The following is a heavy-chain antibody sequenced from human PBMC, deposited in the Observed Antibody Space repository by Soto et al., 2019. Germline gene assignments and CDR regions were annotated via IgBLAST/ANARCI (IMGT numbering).Heavy chain of an antibody. CDR2: INHSGST. D-gene: IGHD3-10*01. CDR1: GGSFSGYY. Sequence: SETLSLTCAVCGGSFSGYYWSWIRQPPGKGLEWIGEINHSGSTNYNPSLKSRVTISVDTSKNQFSLKLSSVTAADTAVYYCARSLKDYYGSGSYYNLNWFDPWGQGTLVNVSS. V-gene: IGHV4-34*01. J-gene: IGHJ5*02. CDR3: ARSLKDYYGSGSYYNLNWFDP.